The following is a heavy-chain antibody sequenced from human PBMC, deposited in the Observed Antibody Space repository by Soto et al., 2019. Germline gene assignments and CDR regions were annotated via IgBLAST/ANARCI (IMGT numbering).Heavy chain of an antibody. CDR1: GGSISSYF. Sequence: TSETLSLTCTVSGGSISSYFWGWIRQPPGEGLEWIGSILYSGNTNYNPSLKSRVTISADTSKNQFSLKVSSLTAADTAVYYCARDRHIAAAGSHYYYMDVWGKGTTVTVSS. D-gene: IGHD6-13*01. CDR3: ARDRHIAAAGSHYYYMDV. V-gene: IGHV4-59*01. J-gene: IGHJ6*03. CDR2: ILYSGNT.